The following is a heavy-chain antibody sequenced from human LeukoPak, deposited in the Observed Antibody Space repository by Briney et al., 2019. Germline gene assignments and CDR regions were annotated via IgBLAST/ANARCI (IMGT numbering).Heavy chain of an antibody. J-gene: IGHJ4*02. Sequence: GGSLRLSCAASGFTVSSNYMSWFRQAPGKGLEWVSVIYSGGSTYYADSVKGRFTISRDNAKNSLYLQMNSLRAEDTAVYYCARDVGDIVVVPAAASLDYWGQGTLVTVSS. CDR1: GFTVSSNY. V-gene: IGHV3-53*01. CDR2: IYSGGST. CDR3: ARDVGDIVVVPAAASLDY. D-gene: IGHD2-2*01.